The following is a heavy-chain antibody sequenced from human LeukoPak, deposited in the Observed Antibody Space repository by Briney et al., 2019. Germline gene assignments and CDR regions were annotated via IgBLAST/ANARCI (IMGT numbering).Heavy chain of an antibody. D-gene: IGHD6-6*01. V-gene: IGHV3-7*01. Sequence: GGSLRLSCAASGFAFSIYSMTWVRQAPGKGLEWVANIKEDGSEKYYVDSVKGRFTISRDTAKNSLYLQMNSLRAEDTAVYYCARVESSAFDYWGQGTLVTVSS. CDR3: ARVESSAFDY. CDR2: IKEDGSEK. CDR1: GFAFSIYS. J-gene: IGHJ4*02.